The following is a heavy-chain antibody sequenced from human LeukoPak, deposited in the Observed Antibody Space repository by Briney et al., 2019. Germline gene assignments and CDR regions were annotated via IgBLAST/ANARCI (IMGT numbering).Heavy chain of an antibody. Sequence: SETLSLTCAVSGYSISSGYYWGWIRQPPGKGLEWIGSIYHSGSTYYNPSLKSRVTISVDTSKNQFSLKLSSVTAADTAVYYCARAARGLRFLEWPQGFDYWGQGTLVTVSS. CDR2: IYHSGST. J-gene: IGHJ4*02. D-gene: IGHD3-3*01. CDR1: GYSISSGYY. V-gene: IGHV4-38-2*01. CDR3: ARAARGLRFLEWPQGFDY.